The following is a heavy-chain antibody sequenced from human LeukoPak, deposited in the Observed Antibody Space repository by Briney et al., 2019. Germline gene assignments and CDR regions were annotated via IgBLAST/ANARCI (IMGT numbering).Heavy chain of an antibody. CDR2: TSSSSSYI. J-gene: IGHJ4*02. D-gene: IGHD2-8*02. CDR1: GFTFSSYS. V-gene: IGHV3-21*06. CDR3: VRAPATNEWRCMDY. Sequence: GGSLRLSCAASGFTFSSYSMNWVRQAPGKGLEWVSSTSSSSSYIYYADSMKGRFTISRDNAKNSLYLQMNSLRAEDTGVYYCVRAPATNEWRCMDYWGQGTLVTVSS.